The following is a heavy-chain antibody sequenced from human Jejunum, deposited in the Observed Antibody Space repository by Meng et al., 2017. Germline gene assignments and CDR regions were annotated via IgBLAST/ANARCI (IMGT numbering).Heavy chain of an antibody. Sequence: GGSLRLSCAASGFSFSSYAMSWVRQAPGKGLEWVSAISGSGGSTYYADSVQGRFTISRDNSKNPLYLQMNSLRAEGTAVYYCAKALWFGELFGNDAFDIWGQGTMVTVSS. V-gene: IGHV3-23*01. D-gene: IGHD3-10*01. CDR1: GFSFSSYA. CDR3: AKALWFGELFGNDAFDI. J-gene: IGHJ3*02. CDR2: ISGSGGST.